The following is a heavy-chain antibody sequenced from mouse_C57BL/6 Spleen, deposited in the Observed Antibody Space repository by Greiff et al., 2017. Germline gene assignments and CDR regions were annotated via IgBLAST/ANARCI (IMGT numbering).Heavy chain of an antibody. CDR2: ISDGGSYT. CDR1: GFTFSSYA. V-gene: IGHV5-4*01. J-gene: IGHJ4*01. CDR3: ARDEFITTVVATNAMDY. Sequence: EVQRVESGGGLVKPGGSLKLSCAASGFTFSSYAMSWVRQTPEKRLEWVATISDGGSYTYYPDNVKGRFTISRDNAKNNLYLQMSHLKSEDTAMYYCARDEFITTVVATNAMDYWGQGTSVTVSS. D-gene: IGHD1-1*01.